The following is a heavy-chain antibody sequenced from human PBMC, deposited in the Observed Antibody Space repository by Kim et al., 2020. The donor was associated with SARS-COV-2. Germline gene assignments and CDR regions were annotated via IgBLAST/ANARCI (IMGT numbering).Heavy chain of an antibody. Sequence: GGSLRLSCAASGFTFSSYSMNWVRQAPGKGLEWVSYISSSSGTRYYADSVKGRFTISRDNAKNSLYLQINGLRDEDTAVYYCARDRITVLGVAPTPLDYWGQGTLVTVSS. V-gene: IGHV3-48*02. CDR3: ARDRITVLGVAPTPLDY. CDR2: ISSSSGTR. J-gene: IGHJ4*02. CDR1: GFTFSSYS. D-gene: IGHD3-3*01.